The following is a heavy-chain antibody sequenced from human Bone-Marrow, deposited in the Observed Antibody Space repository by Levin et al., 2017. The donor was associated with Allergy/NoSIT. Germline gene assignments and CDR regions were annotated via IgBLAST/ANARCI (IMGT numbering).Heavy chain of an antibody. V-gene: IGHV4-59*01. CDR2: ISHSGSS. CDR1: GGSISSYF. CDR3: ARDRVITSGSTYYYYGMDV. Sequence: SETLSLTRTVSGGSISSYFWSWIRQPPGKGLEWIGYISHSGSSNYNPSLKSRVTISVDTSKNQFSLKLTSVTAADTAVYYCARDRVITSGSTYYYYGMDVWGQGTTVTVSS. J-gene: IGHJ6*02. D-gene: IGHD2-15*01.